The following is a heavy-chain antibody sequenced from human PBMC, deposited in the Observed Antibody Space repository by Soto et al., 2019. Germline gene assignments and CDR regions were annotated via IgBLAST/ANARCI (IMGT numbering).Heavy chain of an antibody. J-gene: IGHJ6*02. CDR2: IRGFSPYT. CDR3: ARDRGYDAHDYYYNAMDV. CDR1: GFTFRTYT. V-gene: IGHV3-21*01. Sequence: GSLRLSCVASGFTFRTYTMNWVRRAPGKGLEWVSGIRGFSPYTFYAESVKGRFTISRDNAKNSLYLQMNSLGVEDTAVYYCARDRGYDAHDYYYNAMDVWGQGTTVTVSS. D-gene: IGHD2-15*01.